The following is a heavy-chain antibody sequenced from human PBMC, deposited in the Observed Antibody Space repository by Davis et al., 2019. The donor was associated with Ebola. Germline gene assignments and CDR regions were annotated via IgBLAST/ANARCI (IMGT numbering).Heavy chain of an antibody. V-gene: IGHV4-61*08. CDR3: AGYGDYFLW. CDR2: IYYSGST. J-gene: IGHJ4*02. CDR1: GGSVSIIGYY. D-gene: IGHD4-17*01. Sequence: SETLSLTCTVSGGSVSIIGYYWSWIRQPPGKGLEWIGYIYYSGSTNQNPSLKSRVTISADRSKNHFSLQLTSVTAADTAVYYCAGYGDYFLWWGQGTLVTVSS.